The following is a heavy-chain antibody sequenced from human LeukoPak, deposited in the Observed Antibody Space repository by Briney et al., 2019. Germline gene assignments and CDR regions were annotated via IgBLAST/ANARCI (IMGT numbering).Heavy chain of an antibody. Sequence: PGGSLRLSCAASGFTFSSYAMHWVRQAPGKGLEYVSAISSNGGSTYYANSVKGRFTISRDNSKNTLYLQMNSLRAEDTAVYYCARSPFSSGRAGRWFDYWGQGTLVTVSS. CDR2: ISSNGGST. CDR1: GFTFSSYA. CDR3: ARSPFSSGRAGRWFDY. J-gene: IGHJ4*02. D-gene: IGHD6-19*01. V-gene: IGHV3-64*01.